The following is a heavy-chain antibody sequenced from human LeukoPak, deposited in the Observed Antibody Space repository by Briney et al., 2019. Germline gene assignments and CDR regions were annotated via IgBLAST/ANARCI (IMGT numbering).Heavy chain of an antibody. D-gene: IGHD3-16*01. J-gene: IGHJ6*02. CDR3: ARDGRMGDYYHVVPDV. V-gene: IGHV4-39*07. CDR1: GGPISSSNYY. CDR2: IYYSGST. Sequence: SETLSLTCTVSGGPISSSNYYWGWIRQPPGKGLEWIGSIYYSGSTYYNPSLRSRVTISVDTSKNQFSLKLSSVTAADTAVYYCARDGRMGDYYHVVPDVWGQGTTVTVSS.